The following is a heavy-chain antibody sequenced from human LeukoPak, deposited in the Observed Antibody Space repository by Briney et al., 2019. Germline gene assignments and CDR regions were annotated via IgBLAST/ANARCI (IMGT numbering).Heavy chain of an antibody. CDR3: AREYGTGGLDY. Sequence: ASVKVSCKASGYTFTSYGISWVRQAPGQGLEWMGWISPYNGNTNYAQNFQGRITMTRDTSTGTVYMELSSLRSEDTALYYCAREYGTGGLDYWGQGTLVTVSS. CDR2: ISPYNGNT. D-gene: IGHD2-8*02. J-gene: IGHJ4*02. CDR1: GYTFTSYG. V-gene: IGHV1-18*01.